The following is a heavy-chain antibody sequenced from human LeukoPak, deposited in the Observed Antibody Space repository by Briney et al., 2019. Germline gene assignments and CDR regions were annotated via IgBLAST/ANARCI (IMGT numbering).Heavy chain of an antibody. CDR1: GGSFSGYY. D-gene: IGHD5-18*01. J-gene: IGHJ6*02. V-gene: IGHV4-34*01. Sequence: PSETLSLTCAVYGGSFSGYYWSWIRQPPGKGLEWIGEINHSGSTNYNPSLKGRVTISVDTSKNQFSLKLSSVTAADTAVYYCARPHTREYSYGLRIYYGMDVWGQGTTVTVSS. CDR2: INHSGST. CDR3: ARPHTREYSYGLRIYYGMDV.